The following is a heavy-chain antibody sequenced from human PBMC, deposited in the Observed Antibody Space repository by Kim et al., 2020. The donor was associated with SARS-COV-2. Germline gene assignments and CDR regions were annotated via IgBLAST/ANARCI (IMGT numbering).Heavy chain of an antibody. D-gene: IGHD6-6*01. J-gene: IGHJ4*02. Sequence: GGSLRLSCAASGFTFSSYSMNWVRQAPGKGLEWVSSISSSSSYIYYADSVKGRFTISRDNAKNSLYLQMNSLRAEDTAVYYCARDMTLYSSSSAPFDYWGQGTLVTVSS. CDR3: ARDMTLYSSSSAPFDY. CDR1: GFTFSSYS. V-gene: IGHV3-21*01. CDR2: ISSSSSYI.